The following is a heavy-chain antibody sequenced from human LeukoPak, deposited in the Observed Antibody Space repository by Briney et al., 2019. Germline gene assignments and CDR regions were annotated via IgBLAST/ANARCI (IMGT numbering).Heavy chain of an antibody. CDR2: INHSGST. CDR1: GGSFSGYY. Sequence: SETLSLTCAVSGGSFSGYYWSWIRQPPGKGLEWIGEINHSGSTNYNPSLKSRVTISVDTSKNQFSLKLSSVTAADTAVYYCARHHPYYDSSGYYGALHYFDYWGQGTLVTVSS. D-gene: IGHD3-22*01. CDR3: ARHHPYYDSSGYYGALHYFDY. V-gene: IGHV4-34*01. J-gene: IGHJ4*02.